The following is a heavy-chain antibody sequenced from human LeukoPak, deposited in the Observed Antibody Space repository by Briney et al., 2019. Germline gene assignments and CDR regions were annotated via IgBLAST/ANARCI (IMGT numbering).Heavy chain of an antibody. CDR2: IYSGGTT. D-gene: IGHD5-24*01. Sequence: GGSLRLSRAASGFTFSNAWMSWVRQAPGKGLEWVSVIYSGGTTYYADSVKGRFTISRDNSKNTLYLQMNSLRAEDTAVYYCARSGVAAIHYWGQGTLVTVSS. CDR3: ARSGVAAIHY. CDR1: GFTFSNAW. J-gene: IGHJ4*02. V-gene: IGHV3-53*01.